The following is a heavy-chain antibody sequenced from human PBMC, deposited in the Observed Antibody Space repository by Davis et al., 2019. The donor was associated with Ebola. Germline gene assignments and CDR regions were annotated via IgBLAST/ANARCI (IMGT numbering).Heavy chain of an antibody. CDR3: ARPAYCGGGCYYYFDS. D-gene: IGHD2-21*02. Sequence: MPSETLSLTCAVYGESFSGYYWSWIRQPPGKGLEYIGYIHSSGTTYYNSSLNSRVAMSVDASRNQFSLRLTSVTAADTAIYYCARPAYCGGGCYYYFDSWGQGTLVTVSS. J-gene: IGHJ4*02. CDR2: IHSSGTT. V-gene: IGHV4-59*01. CDR1: GESFSGYY.